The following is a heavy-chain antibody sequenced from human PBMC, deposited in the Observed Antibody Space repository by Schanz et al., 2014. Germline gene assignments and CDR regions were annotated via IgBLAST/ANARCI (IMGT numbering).Heavy chain of an antibody. Sequence: QEQLVQSGAEVKTPGDSVKVSCKASGYSIGGYYMHWVRQAPGVGPEWMGRINPNSGGTNYAQKFQGRVTMTRDTSISTAYMELSSLRSDDTAVYYCARELRLEYYFDYWGQGTQVTVSS. CDR1: GYSIGGYY. J-gene: IGHJ4*02. V-gene: IGHV1-2*06. CDR2: INPNSGGT. CDR3: ARELRLEYYFDY. D-gene: IGHD4-17*01.